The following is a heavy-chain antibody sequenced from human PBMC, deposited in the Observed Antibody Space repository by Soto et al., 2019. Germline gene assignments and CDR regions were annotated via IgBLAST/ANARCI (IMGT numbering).Heavy chain of an antibody. D-gene: IGHD3-10*01. CDR3: VRDPAGHGMDV. Sequence: EVQLVESGGDLVQPGGSLRLSCAASGFTFSSYDMQWVRQVTGKGLEWVSSIGKGGDTYYAGSVKGRFTISRENAKNSLYLQMSSLIAGDTAEYYCVRDPAGHGMDVWGQVTTVTVSS. V-gene: IGHV3-13*01. CDR2: IGKGGDT. CDR1: GFTFSSYD. J-gene: IGHJ6*02.